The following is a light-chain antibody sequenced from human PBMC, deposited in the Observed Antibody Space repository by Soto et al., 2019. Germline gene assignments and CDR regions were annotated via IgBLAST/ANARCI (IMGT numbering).Light chain of an antibody. V-gene: IGKV1-5*01. CDR3: QQFKDYVWT. CDR2: DAS. J-gene: IGKJ1*01. CDR1: QSISSW. Sequence: DIQMTQSPSSLSASVGDRVTITCRASQSISSWLAWYQQKPGKAPKLLIFDASTLERGVPSRFSGSGSGTEFTLIISNLQPDDFATYYCQQFKDYVWTFGQGTKV.